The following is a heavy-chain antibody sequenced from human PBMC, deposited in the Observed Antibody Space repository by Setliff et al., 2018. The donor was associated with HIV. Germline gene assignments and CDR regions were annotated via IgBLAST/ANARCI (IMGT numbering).Heavy chain of an antibody. CDR1: GYTFTSYG. Sequence: ASVKVSCKASGYTFTSYGISWVRQAPGQGLEWMGIINPGGGNTRYAQRFQGRVSMTRDTSTSTAYMELSSLRSEDTAVYYCAAGYCGGDCYSRQSYFDYWGQGTLVT. V-gene: IGHV1-46*01. CDR3: AAGYCGGDCYSRQSYFDY. D-gene: IGHD2-21*02. CDR2: INPGGGNT. J-gene: IGHJ4*02.